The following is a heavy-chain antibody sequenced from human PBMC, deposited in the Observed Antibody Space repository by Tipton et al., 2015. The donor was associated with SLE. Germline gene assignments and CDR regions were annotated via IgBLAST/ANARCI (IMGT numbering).Heavy chain of an antibody. V-gene: IGHV3-48*01. CDR1: GFTFSSYS. Sequence: GSLRLSCAASGFTFSSYSMNWVRQAPGKGLEWVSYISSSSSTIYYADSVKGRFTISRDNSKNTLYLQMNSLRAEDTAVYYCAKVRDFWSGYYSGPDYWGQGTLVTVSS. CDR2: ISSSSSTI. J-gene: IGHJ4*02. CDR3: AKVRDFWSGYYSGPDY. D-gene: IGHD3-3*01.